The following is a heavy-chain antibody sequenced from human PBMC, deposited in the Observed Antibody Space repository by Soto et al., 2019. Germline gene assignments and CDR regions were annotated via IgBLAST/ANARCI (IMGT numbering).Heavy chain of an antibody. CDR1: GFTVSSNY. D-gene: IGHD6-13*01. Sequence: EVQLVESGGGLVQPGGSLRLSCAASGFTVSSNYMSWVRQAPGKGLEWVSVIYSGGSTYYADSVKGRFTISRDNSKHTLYLQMNSLSAEDTAVYYCARDLAAAGTAYYYRDVWVKGPTVTVSS. CDR2: IYSGGST. V-gene: IGHV3-66*01. CDR3: ARDLAAAGTAYYYRDV. J-gene: IGHJ6*03.